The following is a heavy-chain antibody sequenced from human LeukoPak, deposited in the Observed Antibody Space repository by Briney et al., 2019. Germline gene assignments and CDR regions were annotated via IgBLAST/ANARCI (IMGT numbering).Heavy chain of an antibody. Sequence: GASVKVSCKASGYTFTGYYMHWVRQAPGQGLEWMGWINPNSGGTNYAQKFQGRVTVTRDTSISTAYMELSRLRSDDTAVYYCARGEWDTAMAPMDYWGQGTLVTVSS. CDR3: ARGEWDTAMAPMDY. D-gene: IGHD5-18*01. V-gene: IGHV1-2*02. CDR1: GYTFTGYY. CDR2: INPNSGGT. J-gene: IGHJ4*02.